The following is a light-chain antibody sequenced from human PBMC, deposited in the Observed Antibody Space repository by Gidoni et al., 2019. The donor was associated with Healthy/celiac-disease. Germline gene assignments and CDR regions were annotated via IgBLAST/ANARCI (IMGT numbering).Light chain of an antibody. V-gene: IGKV1-33*01. J-gene: IGKJ4*01. Sequence: DIQMTQSPSSLSASVGDRVTITCQASQDISNYFNWYQQKPGKAPKLLIYDASNLETGVPSRFSGSGSGTDFTFTISSLQPEDIATYYCQQYDNLPPLTFGGETKVEIK. CDR3: QQYDNLPPLT. CDR1: QDISNY. CDR2: DAS.